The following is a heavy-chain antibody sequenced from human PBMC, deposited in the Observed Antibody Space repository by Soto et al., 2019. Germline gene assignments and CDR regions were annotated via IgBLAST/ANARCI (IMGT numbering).Heavy chain of an antibody. V-gene: IGHV3-74*01. D-gene: IGHD5-12*01. CDR1: GFSLSNYW. Sequence: EVQLVESGGVSVQPGGSLRLSCAASGFSLSNYWMHWVRQAPGKGLVWVSRINIDGSTTTYADSVKGRFTISRDNAKNTLYLQMNSLRDADMAVYYCVRIRRGDGYTFGYWCQGTLVTVSS. CDR3: VRIRRGDGYTFGY. CDR2: INIDGSTT. J-gene: IGHJ4*02.